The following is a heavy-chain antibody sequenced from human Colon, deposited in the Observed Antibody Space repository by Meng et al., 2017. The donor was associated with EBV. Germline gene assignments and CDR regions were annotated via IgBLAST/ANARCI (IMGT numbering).Heavy chain of an antibody. Sequence: HLVQLDAALKTPGASLQLSCTPFEYTFTTYAMTWVRQAPGQGLEWMGWINTNTGNPTYAQGFTGRFVFSLDTSVSTAYLQISSLKAEDTAVYYCARDKIAVAGITGDYWGQGTLVTVSS. CDR3: ARDKIAVAGITGDY. CDR1: EYTFTTYA. D-gene: IGHD6-19*01. J-gene: IGHJ4*02. CDR2: INTNTGNP. V-gene: IGHV7-4-1*02.